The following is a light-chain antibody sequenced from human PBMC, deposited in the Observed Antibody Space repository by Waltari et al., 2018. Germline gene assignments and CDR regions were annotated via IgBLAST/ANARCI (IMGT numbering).Light chain of an antibody. CDR2: WAF. Sequence: DIVMTQSPDSLAVSLGERATINCKSSQSVLYSSNNMNYLAWYQQKSGQPPKLLIYWAFPRESGVPDRFSGSGSGTDFTLTISSLQSEDVAVYYCQQYDSTPQTFGQGTKLEIK. J-gene: IGKJ2*01. CDR1: QSVLYSSNNMNY. CDR3: QQYDSTPQT. V-gene: IGKV4-1*01.